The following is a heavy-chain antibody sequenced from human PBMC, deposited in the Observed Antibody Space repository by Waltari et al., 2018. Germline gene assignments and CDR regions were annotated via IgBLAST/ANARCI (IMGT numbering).Heavy chain of an antibody. D-gene: IGHD2-2*03. Sequence: QVQLQESGPGLVKPSETLSLTCDVSGYSINSGYYWGWIRQSPGKGLGWIATIYHAGDTFYNPSLKVRVTISMDTSKNQFSLKLNSVTAADTAVYFCSRQVLGYCTSAACRRLESWGQGTLVTVSS. CDR1: GYSINSGYY. CDR2: IYHAGDT. CDR3: SRQVLGYCTSAACRRLES. J-gene: IGHJ4*02. V-gene: IGHV4-38-2*01.